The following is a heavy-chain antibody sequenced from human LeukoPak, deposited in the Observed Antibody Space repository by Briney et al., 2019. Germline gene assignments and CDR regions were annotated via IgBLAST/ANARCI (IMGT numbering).Heavy chain of an antibody. CDR3: ATRVVRGVINW. CDR1: GGSFSGYY. J-gene: IGHJ4*02. CDR2: INHSGST. D-gene: IGHD3-10*01. V-gene: IGHV4-34*01. Sequence: SETLSLTCAVYGGSFSGYYWSWIRQPPGKGLEWIGEINHSGSTNYNPSLKSQVTISVDTSKNQFSLKLSSVTAADTAVYYCATRVVRGVINWWGQGTLVTVSS.